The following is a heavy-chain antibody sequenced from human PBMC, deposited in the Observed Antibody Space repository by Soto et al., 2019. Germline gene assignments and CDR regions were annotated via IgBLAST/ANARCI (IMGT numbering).Heavy chain of an antibody. CDR1: GLIFDDFA. Sequence: EAQLVESGGATVQPGWSLRLSCVGSGLIFDDFAMHWVRQSPGKGLEWVSGISGNSGTVTYADSVRGRFTISRDNAENSLSLRMNSLRPEDTAVYYCAKDPLTVTPYFDSWGQGTLVTVSS. CDR3: AKDPLTVTPYFDS. V-gene: IGHV3-9*01. J-gene: IGHJ4*02. CDR2: ISGNSGTV. D-gene: IGHD4-17*01.